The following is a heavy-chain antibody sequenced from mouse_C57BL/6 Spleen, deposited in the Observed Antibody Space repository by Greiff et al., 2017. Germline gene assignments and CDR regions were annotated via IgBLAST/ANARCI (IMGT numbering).Heavy chain of an antibody. CDR3: AKHEYEYGGGAWFAY. Sequence: VKLVESGPGLVAPSQSLSITCTVSGFSLTSYGVDWVRQPPGKGLEWLGVIWGGGSTNYNSAPMSRLCISKDNSKCQIFLKMNSLQTDDTTMFYCAKHEYEYGGGAWFAYWGQGTLVTVSA. V-gene: IGHV2-9*01. CDR2: IWGGGST. J-gene: IGHJ3*01. CDR1: GFSLTSYG. D-gene: IGHD2-4*01.